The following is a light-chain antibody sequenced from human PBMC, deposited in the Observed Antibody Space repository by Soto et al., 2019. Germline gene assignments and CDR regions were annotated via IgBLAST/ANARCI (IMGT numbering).Light chain of an antibody. V-gene: IGLV1-40*01. CDR1: SSNIGTGYD. J-gene: IGLJ2*01. CDR3: QSYDVRLSVI. Sequence: QSVLTQPPSVSGAPGQRVTFSCAGTSSNIGTGYDVHWYQHRPGTAHKLLIYGNTNRPSGVPDRFSGSKSGTSASLAITGLQAEDEAVYYCQSYDVRLSVIFGGGTKLTVL. CDR2: GNT.